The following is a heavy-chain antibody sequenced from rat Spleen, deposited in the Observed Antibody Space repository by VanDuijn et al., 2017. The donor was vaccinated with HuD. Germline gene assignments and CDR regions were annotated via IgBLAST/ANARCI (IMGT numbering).Heavy chain of an antibody. CDR3: TRHGGLRNWFAY. Sequence: EVQLVESGGGLVQPGRSLKLSCAASGFSFSNYDMACVRRAPTKGLEWIASISTGSDNTYYRGSVKGRFTIFRDDAKNIQYLQMDSLRSEDTATYYCTRHGGLRNWFAYWGQGVMVTVSS. V-gene: IGHV5S13*01. D-gene: IGHD1-11*01. J-gene: IGHJ2*01. CDR2: ISTGSDNT. CDR1: GFSFSNYD.